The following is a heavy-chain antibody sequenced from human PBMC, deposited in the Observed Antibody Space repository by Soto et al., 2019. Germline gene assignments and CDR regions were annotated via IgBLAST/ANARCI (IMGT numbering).Heavy chain of an antibody. J-gene: IGHJ5*02. Sequence: SETLSLTCTVSGGSISSYYWSCIRQPPGKGLEWIGYIYYSGSTNYNPSLKSRVTISVYTSKNQFSLKLSSVTAANTAVYFYARADSFYLEPFDPWDQGTLVTVSS. CDR2: IYYSGST. D-gene: IGHD3-3*01. CDR1: GGSISSYY. V-gene: IGHV4-59*01. CDR3: ARADSFYLEPFDP.